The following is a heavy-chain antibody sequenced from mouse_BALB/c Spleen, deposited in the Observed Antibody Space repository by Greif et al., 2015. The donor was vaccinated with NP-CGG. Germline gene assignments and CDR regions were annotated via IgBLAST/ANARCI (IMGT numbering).Heavy chain of an antibody. Sequence: VQLQPSWAELVKPGASVKLSCKASGYTFTSYYMYWVKQRPGQGLEWIGEINPSNGGTNFNEKFKSKATLTVDKSSSTAYMQLSSLTSEDSAVYYCTRGGNYDYYAMDYWGQGTSVTVSS. V-gene: IGHV1S81*02. CDR3: TRGGNYDYYAMDY. CDR1: GYTFTSYY. J-gene: IGHJ4*01. CDR2: INPSNGGT. D-gene: IGHD2-1*01.